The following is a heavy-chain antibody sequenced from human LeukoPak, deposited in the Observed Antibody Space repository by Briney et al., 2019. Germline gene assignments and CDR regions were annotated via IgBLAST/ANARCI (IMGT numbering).Heavy chain of an antibody. CDR1: GGSISSGGYY. V-gene: IGHV4-31*03. J-gene: IGHJ4*02. CDR2: IYYSGST. Sequence: SETLSLTCTVSGGSISSGGYYWSWIRQHPGKGLKWIGYIYYSGSTYYNPSLKSRVTISVDTSKNQFSLKLSSVTAADTAVYYCARSPMGRGSDYFDYWGQGTLVTVSS. CDR3: ARSPMGRGSDYFDY. D-gene: IGHD3-10*01.